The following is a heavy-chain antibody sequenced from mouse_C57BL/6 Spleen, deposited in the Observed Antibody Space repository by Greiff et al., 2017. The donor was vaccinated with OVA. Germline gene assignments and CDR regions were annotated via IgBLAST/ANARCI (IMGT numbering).Heavy chain of an antibody. J-gene: IGHJ4*01. CDR1: GYSITSGYY. Sequence: EVKLMESGPGLVKPSQSLSLTCSVTGYSITSGYYWNWIRQFPGNKLEWMGYISYDGSNNYNPSLKNRISITRDTSKNQFFLKLNSVTTEDTATYYCARAPSYCAMDYWGQGTSVTVSS. CDR3: ARAPSYCAMDY. CDR2: ISYDGSN. V-gene: IGHV3-6*01.